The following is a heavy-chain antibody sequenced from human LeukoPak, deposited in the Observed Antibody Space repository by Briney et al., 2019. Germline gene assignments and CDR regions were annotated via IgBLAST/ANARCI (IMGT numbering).Heavy chain of an antibody. CDR3: TTDLGLAMIRGVIVY. D-gene: IGHD3-10*01. CDR2: IKSKGDGETI. CDR1: GFTFTNAW. V-gene: IGHV3-15*01. Sequence: GGSLRLSCAASGFTFTNAWMSWVRQAPGKGLEWVGRIKSKGDGETIDNAAPVKGRFTMSRDDSKATLYLQMNSLKAEDTAVYYCTTDLGLAMIRGVIVYWGQGALVTVSS. J-gene: IGHJ4*02.